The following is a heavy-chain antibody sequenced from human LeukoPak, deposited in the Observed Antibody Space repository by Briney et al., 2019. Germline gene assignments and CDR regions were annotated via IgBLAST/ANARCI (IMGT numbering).Heavy chain of an antibody. CDR3: ARVRNAYNYFHY. V-gene: IGHV3-48*01. CDR2: ISGSGDSI. J-gene: IGHJ4*02. Sequence: GGSLRLSCAASGFTFSSYRMNWVRQAPGKGLEWVSYISGSGDSIYYADSVKGRFTMSRDNAKNSLYLQMNSLRAEDTAVYYCARVRNAYNYFHYWGQGTLVTVSS. D-gene: IGHD1-14*01. CDR1: GFTFSSYR.